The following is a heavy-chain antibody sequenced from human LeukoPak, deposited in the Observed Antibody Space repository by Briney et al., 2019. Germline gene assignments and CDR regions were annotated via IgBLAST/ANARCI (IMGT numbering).Heavy chain of an antibody. CDR3: AKDLIYDLPDHYAFDI. D-gene: IGHD3-3*01. CDR2: IWYDGSKK. CDR1: GFTFSSCA. J-gene: IGHJ3*02. V-gene: IGHV3-33*06. Sequence: GGSLRLSCAASGFTFSSCAMHWVRQAPGKGLEWVAVIWYDGSKKYYADSVKGRFTISRDNSNNTLYLQMNSLRAEDTAVYYCAKDLIYDLPDHYAFDIWGQGTMVTVSS.